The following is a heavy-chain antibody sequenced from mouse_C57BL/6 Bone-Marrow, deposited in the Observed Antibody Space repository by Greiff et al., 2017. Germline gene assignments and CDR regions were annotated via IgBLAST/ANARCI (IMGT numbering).Heavy chain of an antibody. CDR1: GYSFTSYY. D-gene: IGHD1-1*01. V-gene: IGHV1-66*01. Sequence: QVQLQQSGPELVKPGASVKISCKASGYSFTSYYIHWVKQRPGQGLEWIGWIYPGSGTTKYNEKFKGKATLTADTSSSTAYMQLGSLTSEDSAFYYYAREPPVFITTVDWYCDVWGTGTTVTVSS. CDR2: IYPGSGTT. CDR3: AREPPVFITTVDWYCDV. J-gene: IGHJ1*03.